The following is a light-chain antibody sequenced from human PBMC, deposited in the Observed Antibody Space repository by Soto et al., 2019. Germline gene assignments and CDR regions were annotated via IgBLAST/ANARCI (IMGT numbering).Light chain of an antibody. Sequence: EIVMTQSPATLSVSPGERVTLSCTASQSVKNNVAWYQQRPGQAPRLLIYDASTAATGIPGRFSGSGSGTEFTLTISSLQSEDSAVYYCQQYDYLITFGQGTRLEIK. CDR1: QSVKNN. CDR2: DAS. CDR3: QQYDYLIT. J-gene: IGKJ5*01. V-gene: IGKV3-15*01.